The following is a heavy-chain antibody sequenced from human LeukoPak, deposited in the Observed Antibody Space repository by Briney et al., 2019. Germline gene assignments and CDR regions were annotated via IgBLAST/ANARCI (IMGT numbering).Heavy chain of an antibody. J-gene: IGHJ4*02. CDR3: ARVGYSYGLDYFDY. CDR1: GFTVSSNY. V-gene: IGHV3-11*04. Sequence: GGFLRLSCAASGFTVSSNYMSWVRQAPGKGLEWVSYISSSGSTIYYSDSVKGRFTISRDNAKNSLYLQMNSLRAEDTAVYYCARVGYSYGLDYFDYWGQGNLVTVSS. CDR2: ISSSGSTI. D-gene: IGHD5-18*01.